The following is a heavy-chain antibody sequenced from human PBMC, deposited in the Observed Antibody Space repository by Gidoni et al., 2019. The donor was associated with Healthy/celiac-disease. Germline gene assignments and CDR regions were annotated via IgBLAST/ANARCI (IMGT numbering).Heavy chain of an antibody. V-gene: IGHV4-59*07. CDR1: GGSIRSYY. J-gene: IGHJ4*02. CDR3: ARAQSRIVPYVDY. Sequence: QLQRPESGPGLAKPPDTLSVPYTASGGSIRSYYWSCIRMPPGKGLEWIGYIYYSGSTNYNPALKSRVTISVDTSKTHSLLKLSSVTAADRAVYYCARAQSRIVPYVDYWGQGTLVTVSS. CDR2: IYYSGST. D-gene: IGHD1-26*01.